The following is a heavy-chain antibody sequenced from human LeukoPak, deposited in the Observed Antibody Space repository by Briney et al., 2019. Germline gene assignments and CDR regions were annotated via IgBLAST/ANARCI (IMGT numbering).Heavy chain of an antibody. CDR2: ISYDGSNK. CDR3: ANLLRWEPY. CDR1: GFTFSSYG. J-gene: IGHJ4*02. V-gene: IGHV3-30*18. D-gene: IGHD4-23*01. Sequence: GGPLRLSCAASGFTFSSYGMHWVRQAPGKGLEWVAVISYDGSNKYCADSVKGRFTISRDNSKNTLYLQMNSLRAEDTAVYYCANLLRWEPYWGQGTLVTVSS.